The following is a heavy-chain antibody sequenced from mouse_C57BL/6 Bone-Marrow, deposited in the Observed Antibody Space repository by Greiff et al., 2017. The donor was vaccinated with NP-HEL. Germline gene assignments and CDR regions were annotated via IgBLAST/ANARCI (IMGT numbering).Heavy chain of an antibody. V-gene: IGHV1-26*01. J-gene: IGHJ2*01. CDR3: ASLLLDY. CDR1: GYTFTDYY. CDR2: INPNNGGT. Sequence: EVQLQQSGPELVKPGASVKISCKASGYTFTDYYMNWVKQSHGKSLEWIGDINPNNGGTSYNQKFKGKATFTVDKSSSPADMELRSLTSEDSAVYYCASLLLDYWGQGTTLTVSS. D-gene: IGHD2-10*01.